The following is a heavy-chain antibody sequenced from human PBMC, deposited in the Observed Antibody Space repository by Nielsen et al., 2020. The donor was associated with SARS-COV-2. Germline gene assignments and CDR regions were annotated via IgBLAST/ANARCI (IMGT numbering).Heavy chain of an antibody. Sequence: LSLTCAASGFSFSDSYMSWIRQAPGKGLEWISYISGRSVYTNYADSVKGRFTISRDNAKKSLYLQMNSLRAEDTAVYYCARCYYDSSGYPLFDYWGQGTLVTVSS. D-gene: IGHD3-22*01. CDR1: GFSFSDSY. J-gene: IGHJ4*02. V-gene: IGHV3-11*03. CDR2: ISGRSVYT. CDR3: ARCYYDSSGYPLFDY.